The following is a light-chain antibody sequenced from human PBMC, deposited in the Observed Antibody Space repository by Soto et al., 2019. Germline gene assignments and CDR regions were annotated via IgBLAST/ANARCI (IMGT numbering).Light chain of an antibody. CDR2: SAS. CDR3: QQRSNWLS. V-gene: IGKV1-5*03. CDR1: EDIRTW. J-gene: IGKJ5*01. Sequence: DIQMTQSPSTLSASVGDRVTITCRASEDIRTWLAWYQQKPGKAPKLLIYSASSLETGVPSRFSGSGSGTDFTLTISSLEPEDFAVYYCQQRSNWLSFGQGTRLEIK.